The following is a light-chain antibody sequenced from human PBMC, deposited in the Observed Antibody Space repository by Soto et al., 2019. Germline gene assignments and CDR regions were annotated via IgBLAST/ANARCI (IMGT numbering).Light chain of an antibody. J-gene: IGKJ4*01. Sequence: EIVMTQPPGTLSLSPGERATLSCTASQSISSRLAWYQQKPGQAPRLLIYGASTRATGVPTRFSGSGSGTEFTLTISSLQPDDFATYYCQPFKSYSLTFGGGTKVDIK. CDR1: QSISSR. CDR3: QPFKSYSLT. CDR2: GAS. V-gene: IGKV3-15*01.